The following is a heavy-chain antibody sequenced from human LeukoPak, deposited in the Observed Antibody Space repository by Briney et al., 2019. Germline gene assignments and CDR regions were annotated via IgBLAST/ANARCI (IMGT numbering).Heavy chain of an antibody. CDR3: ASENFGN. D-gene: IGHD3-10*01. CDR2: IKPDGSGK. CDR1: GFTFSKYW. J-gene: IGHJ4*02. Sequence: GGSLTLSCATSGFTFSKYWKNWVRQAPGKRLEWVANIKPDGSGKYYADSVKGRFTISRDNTKTSLFLQMNSLRAEDAAVYHCASENFGNWGQGTLVTVSS. V-gene: IGHV3-7*05.